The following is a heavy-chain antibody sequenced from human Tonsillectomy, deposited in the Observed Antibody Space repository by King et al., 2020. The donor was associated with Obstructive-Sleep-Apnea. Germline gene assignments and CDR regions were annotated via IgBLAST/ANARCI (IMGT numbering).Heavy chain of an antibody. V-gene: IGHV4-4*02. CDR2: IYHSGRT. CDR1: GGSISSSNW. J-gene: IGHJ3*02. D-gene: IGHD6-13*01. CDR3: AGEGAAGATEGAAGITAFDI. Sequence: VQLQESGPGLVKPSGTLSLTCAVSGGSISSSNWWSWVRQPPGKGLEWIGEIYHSGRTNYNPPLKNRVTISLDKARNQVSLVLRSLTAADTAVYYCAGEGAAGATEGAAGITAFDIWGQGTVVTVSS.